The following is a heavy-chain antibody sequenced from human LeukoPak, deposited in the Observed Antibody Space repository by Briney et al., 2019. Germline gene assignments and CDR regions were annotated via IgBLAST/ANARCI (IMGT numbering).Heavy chain of an antibody. J-gene: IGHJ5*02. CDR1: GYSFTNYW. CDR2: IHPGDSDT. D-gene: IGHD6-13*01. Sequence: GESLKISCKGSGYSFTNYWIGWVRQTPGKGLEWMGIIHPGDSDTRYSPSFEGQVTISVDKSINTAYLQWSSLKASDTAMYYCARADSSGWLNDWLDPWGQGTLVTVSS. V-gene: IGHV5-51*01. CDR3: ARADSSGWLNDWLDP.